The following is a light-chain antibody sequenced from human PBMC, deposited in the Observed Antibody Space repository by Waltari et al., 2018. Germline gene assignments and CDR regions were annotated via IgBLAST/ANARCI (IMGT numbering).Light chain of an antibody. V-gene: IGLV1-40*01. J-gene: IGLJ3*02. Sequence: QSILTQPTSVSGAPGQRVTISCTGSSSHIGAGHDVHWYQAFPGTAPKLLTYGNNNRPSGVPDRFSGSKSGSSASLAINGLQAEDEADYYCQSFDSNVRGGVVFGGGTKVTVL. CDR3: QSFDSNVRGGVV. CDR1: SSHIGAGHD. CDR2: GNN.